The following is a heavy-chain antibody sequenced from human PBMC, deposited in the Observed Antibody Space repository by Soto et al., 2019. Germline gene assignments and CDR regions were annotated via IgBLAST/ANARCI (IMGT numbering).Heavy chain of an antibody. CDR1: GFTFSSYG. CDR3: AKGLYYYDSSGSPLDV. J-gene: IGHJ6*02. V-gene: IGHV3-30*18. D-gene: IGHD3-22*01. CDR2: ISYDGSNK. Sequence: GGSLRLSCAASGFTFSSYGMHWVRQAPGKGLEWVAVISYDGSNKYYADSVKGRFTISRDNSKNTLYLQMNSLRAEDTAVYYCAKGLYYYDSSGSPLDVWGQGTTVTVSS.